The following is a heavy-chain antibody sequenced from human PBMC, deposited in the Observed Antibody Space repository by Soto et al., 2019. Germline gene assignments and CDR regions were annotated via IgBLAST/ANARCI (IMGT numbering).Heavy chain of an antibody. CDR2: IYYSGIT. D-gene: IGHD3-3*01. V-gene: IGHV4-59*01. J-gene: IGHJ3*02. CDR3: ARDHDFLHDAFDI. Sequence: PSETLSLTCTVSGGSISSYYWSWIRQPPGKGLKWIGFIYYSGITKYNPSLKSRVTISVDTSKNQFSLKLSSVTAADTAVYYCARDHDFLHDAFDIWGQGTMVTVSS. CDR1: GGSISSYY.